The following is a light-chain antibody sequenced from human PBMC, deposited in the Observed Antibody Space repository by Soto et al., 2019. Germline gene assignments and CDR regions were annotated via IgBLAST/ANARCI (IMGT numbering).Light chain of an antibody. V-gene: IGKV3-15*01. CDR1: QSVSSN. CDR2: GAS. Sequence: EIVMTQSPGTLSLSPGERATLSCRASQSVSSNLAWYQQIPGQAPRLLIYGASTRATGVPARFSGSGSGTEFTLAIGSLQSEDFAVYYCQQYNDWHQTFGLGTKVEIK. J-gene: IGKJ1*01. CDR3: QQYNDWHQT.